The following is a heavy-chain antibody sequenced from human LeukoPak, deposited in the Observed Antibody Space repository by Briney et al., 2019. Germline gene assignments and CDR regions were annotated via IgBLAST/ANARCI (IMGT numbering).Heavy chain of an antibody. CDR1: GFTFRSYG. D-gene: IGHD2/OR15-2a*01. CDR2: IWHDGSNK. J-gene: IGHJ3*02. CDR3: ARDQGGNIGAFDI. V-gene: IGHV3-33*01. Sequence: GGSLRLSCAASGFTFRSYGMHWVRQAPGKGLEWVAVIWHDGSNKDYADSVKGRFTISRDNSKNTLSLQMNSLRDEDTAVYYCARDQGGNIGAFDIWGQGTMVTVSS.